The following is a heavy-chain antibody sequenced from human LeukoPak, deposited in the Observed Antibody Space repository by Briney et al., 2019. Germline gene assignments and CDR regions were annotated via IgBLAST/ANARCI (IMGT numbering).Heavy chain of an antibody. V-gene: IGHV4-39*01. D-gene: IGHD6-19*01. CDR3: AASSGWYVNYYYYMDV. CDR1: GGSISSSSYY. J-gene: IGHJ6*03. Sequence: KPSETLSLTCTVSGGSISSSSYYWGWIRQPPGKGLEWIGSIYYSGGTYYNPSLKSRVTISVDTSKNQFSLKLSSVTAADTAVYYCAASSGWYVNYYYYMDVWGKGTTVTVSS. CDR2: IYYSGGT.